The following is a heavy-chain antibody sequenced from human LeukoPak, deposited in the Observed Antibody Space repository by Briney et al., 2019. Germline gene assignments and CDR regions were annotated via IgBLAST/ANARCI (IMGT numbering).Heavy chain of an antibody. CDR3: ARGIYGDPVAFDH. Sequence: GGSLRLSRAASECTLSSYAMNWVRQAPGRGLVWVSRIHSDEIRTNYADSVTGRFTISRDNDKDTVYLQMNSLRNEDTAVYYCARGIYGDPVAFDHWGQGTLVTVSS. V-gene: IGHV3-74*01. CDR1: ECTLSSYA. J-gene: IGHJ4*02. D-gene: IGHD4/OR15-4a*01. CDR2: IHSDEIRT.